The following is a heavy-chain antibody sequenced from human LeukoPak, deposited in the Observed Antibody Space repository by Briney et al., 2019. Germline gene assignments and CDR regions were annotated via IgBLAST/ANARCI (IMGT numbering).Heavy chain of an antibody. CDR1: GFTFSSYG. V-gene: IGHV3-33*01. Sequence: SGGSLRLSCAASGFTFSSYGMPWVGQAPGKGLEWVAVIWYDGSNKYYADSVKGRFTISRDNSKNTLYLQMNSLRAEDTAVYYCASIAADFDYWGQGTLVTVSS. CDR2: IWYDGSNK. J-gene: IGHJ4*02. D-gene: IGHD6-13*01. CDR3: ASIAADFDY.